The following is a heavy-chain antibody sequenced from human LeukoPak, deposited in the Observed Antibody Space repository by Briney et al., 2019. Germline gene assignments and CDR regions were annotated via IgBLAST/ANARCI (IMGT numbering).Heavy chain of an antibody. CDR1: GFTFSSYA. Sequence: GGSLRLSCAASGFTFSSYAMSWVRQAPGKGLEWVSGISDSGGTTYYADSVKGRFTISRDNSKNTMYLQMNSLRAEDTAVYYCAKRPDSSGYYHFDYWGQGTLVTVSS. J-gene: IGHJ4*02. V-gene: IGHV3-23*01. D-gene: IGHD3-22*01. CDR3: AKRPDSSGYYHFDY. CDR2: ISDSGGTT.